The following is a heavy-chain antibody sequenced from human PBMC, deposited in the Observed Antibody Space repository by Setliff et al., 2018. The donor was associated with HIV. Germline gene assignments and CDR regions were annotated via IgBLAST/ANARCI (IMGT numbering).Heavy chain of an antibody. D-gene: IGHD2-8*01. V-gene: IGHV4-38-2*02. J-gene: IGHJ4*02. Sequence: SETLSLTCTGSGFYVTSDFFWGWMRQAPGKGLEWIGSVRHGGGTYHNPSLNIRVTMSVDRSQTQFSPNLNPVTAADTAVYYCASAIPVTNGVSRFLDSWGQGTLVTVSS. CDR3: ASAIPVTNGVSRFLDS. CDR1: GFYVTSDFF. CDR2: VRHGGGT.